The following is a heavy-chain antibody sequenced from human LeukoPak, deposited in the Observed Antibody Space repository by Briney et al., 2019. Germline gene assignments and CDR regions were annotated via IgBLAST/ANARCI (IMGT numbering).Heavy chain of an antibody. Sequence: GGSLRLSCATSGFSFDDYGMSWVRQAPGKGLEWVSAISGSGGSTYYADSVKGRFTISRDNSKNTLYLQMNSLRAEDTAVYYCAKGVVTHLYYYYYMDVWGKGTTVTVSS. D-gene: IGHD4-23*01. J-gene: IGHJ6*03. CDR1: GFSFDDYG. CDR3: AKGVVTHLYYYYYMDV. CDR2: ISGSGGST. V-gene: IGHV3-23*01.